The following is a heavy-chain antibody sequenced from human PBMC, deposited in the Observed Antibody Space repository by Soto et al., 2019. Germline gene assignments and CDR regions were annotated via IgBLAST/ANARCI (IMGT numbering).Heavy chain of an antibody. V-gene: IGHV3-15*07. Sequence: EVQLVESGGDLVKPGGSLRLACAASGFTFRSTWMNWVRQAPGKGLEWVGRIKSTGDGGTTDYAAPVKGRFSISRDDSKDTLYLQMNRLKAADTAVYFCSTDPPKLPGPFDYWGQGTLVAVSS. CDR3: STDPPKLPGPFDY. CDR2: IKSTGDGGTT. J-gene: IGHJ4*02. CDR1: GFTFRSTW.